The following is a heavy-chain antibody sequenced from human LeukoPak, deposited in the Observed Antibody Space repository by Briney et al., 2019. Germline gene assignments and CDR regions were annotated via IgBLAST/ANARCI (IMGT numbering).Heavy chain of an antibody. J-gene: IGHJ4*02. D-gene: IGHD6-19*01. CDR2: ISGSGGGT. Sequence: GGSLRLSCAASGFTFSSYAVSWVRQAPGKGLEWVSAISGSGGGTYYADSVKGRFTISRDSSKNTLYLQMNSLSTEDTAVYCCAKTTTGDSSGRYPGWPVDYWGQGTLVTVSS. V-gene: IGHV3-23*01. CDR3: AKTTTGDSSGRYPGWPVDY. CDR1: GFTFSSYA.